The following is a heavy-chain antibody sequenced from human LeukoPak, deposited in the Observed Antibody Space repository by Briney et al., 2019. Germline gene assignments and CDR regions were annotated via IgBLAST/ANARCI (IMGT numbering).Heavy chain of an antibody. Sequence: GGSLRLSCVGSEFTFRNYSMNWVRQAPGKGLEWVSSISSSSSFKYYLDSVKGRFTITRDNARKSLYLQMNSLRVEDTAIYYYARAPVIVMHDWYFDLWGRGTLVTVSS. D-gene: IGHD3-22*01. CDR1: EFTFRNYS. CDR3: ARAPVIVMHDWYFDL. J-gene: IGHJ2*01. CDR2: ISSSSSFK. V-gene: IGHV3-21*01.